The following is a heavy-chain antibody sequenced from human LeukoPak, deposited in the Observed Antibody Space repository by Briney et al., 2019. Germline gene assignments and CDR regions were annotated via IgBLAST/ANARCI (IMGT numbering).Heavy chain of an antibody. CDR2: SYSGGST. CDR3: LGCTTSCYYSATDV. D-gene: IGHD2-2*01. CDR1: GFTVSSNY. Sequence: GGSLRLSCAASGFTVSSNYMRWVRQAPGKGLEWVSVSYSGGSTYYADSVKGRFTISRDNSKNTLYLQMNSLRAEDTAVYYCLGCTTSCYYSATDVWGQGTTVTVSS. V-gene: IGHV3-66*01. J-gene: IGHJ6*02.